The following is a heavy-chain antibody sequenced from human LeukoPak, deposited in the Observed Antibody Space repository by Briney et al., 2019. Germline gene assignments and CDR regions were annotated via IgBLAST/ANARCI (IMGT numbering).Heavy chain of an antibody. CDR1: GGSVSSGSYY. V-gene: IGHV4-61*01. CDR2: IYYSGST. J-gene: IGHJ6*02. D-gene: IGHD6-6*01. CDR3: ARDSPSFYYYGMDV. Sequence: SETLSLTCTVSGGSVSSGSYYWSWIRQPPGKGLEWIGYIYYSGSTNYNPSLKSRVTISVDTSKNQFSLKLSSVTAADTAVYYCARDSPSFYYYGMDVWGQGTTVTVSS.